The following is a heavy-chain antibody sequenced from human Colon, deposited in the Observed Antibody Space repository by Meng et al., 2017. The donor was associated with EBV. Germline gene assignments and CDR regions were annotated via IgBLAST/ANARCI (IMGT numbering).Heavy chain of an antibody. Sequence: GHVEMGGVGLLQNSGPLSLLSTDEGGRCSGCYWTWIRQSPGNGLGGVGEMDESGNIIYNPSLKSRFTISGDTSKNQFSLNVSSVTAADTAVYYCARSRWLLLQLWGQGTLVTVSS. CDR2: MDESGNI. V-gene: IGHV4-34*01. D-gene: IGHD3-22*01. J-gene: IGHJ4*02. CDR3: ARSRWLLLQL. CDR1: GGRCSGCY.